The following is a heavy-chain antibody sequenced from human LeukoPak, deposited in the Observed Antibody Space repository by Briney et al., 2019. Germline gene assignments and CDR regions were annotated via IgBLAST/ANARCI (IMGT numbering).Heavy chain of an antibody. CDR3: ARMGDTAIRLDASDI. D-gene: IGHD5-18*01. Sequence: SETLSLTCAVSGGSISSGGYSWSWIRQPPGKGLEWIGYIYHSGSTYYNPSLKSRVTISVDRSKNQFSLKLSSVTAADTAVYYCARMGDTAIRLDASDIWGQGTMVTVSS. CDR1: GGSISSGGYS. J-gene: IGHJ3*02. V-gene: IGHV4-30-2*01. CDR2: IYHSGST.